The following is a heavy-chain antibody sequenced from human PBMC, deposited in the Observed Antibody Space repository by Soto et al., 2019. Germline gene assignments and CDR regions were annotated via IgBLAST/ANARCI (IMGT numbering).Heavy chain of an antibody. J-gene: IGHJ5*02. Sequence: PSETLSLTCTVSGDSISSSTYYWGWIRQSPGKGLEWIGSMFYSGNTYYNPSLKSRVTLSIDTSKNQFSLKLNSVTAADTAVYYCARARQYYDCELDPWGQGTLVTVSS. CDR1: GDSISSSTYY. CDR2: MFYSGNT. V-gene: IGHV4-39*01. D-gene: IGHD3-22*01. CDR3: ARARQYYDCELDP.